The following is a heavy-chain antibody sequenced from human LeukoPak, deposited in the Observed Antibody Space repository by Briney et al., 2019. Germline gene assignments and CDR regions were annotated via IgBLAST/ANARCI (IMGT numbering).Heavy chain of an antibody. J-gene: IGHJ5*02. CDR2: IYYSGST. Sequence: PSETLSLTCTVSGGSISSSSYYWGWIRQPPGKGLEWIGSIYYSGSTYYNSSLKSRFTISVDTSKNQFSLKLSSVTAADTAVYYCARDRTELLWFGELLSQDTWFDHWGQGTLVTVSS. CDR3: ARDRTELLWFGELLSQDTWFDH. V-gene: IGHV4-39*07. CDR1: GGSISSSSYY. D-gene: IGHD3-10*01.